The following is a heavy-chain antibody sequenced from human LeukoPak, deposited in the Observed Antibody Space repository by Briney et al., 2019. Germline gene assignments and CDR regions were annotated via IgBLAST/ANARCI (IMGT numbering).Heavy chain of an antibody. CDR1: GFTFSSYW. CDR3: AKALRDIGSSWYDDAFDI. D-gene: IGHD6-13*01. V-gene: IGHV3-74*01. CDR2: INTDGSST. Sequence: GGSLRLSCAASGFTFSSYWMHWVRQAPGKGLAWVSRINTDGSSTSYADSVKGRFTISRDNAKNTLYLQMNSLRAEDMALYYCAKALRDIGSSWYDDAFDIWGQGTMVTVSS. J-gene: IGHJ3*02.